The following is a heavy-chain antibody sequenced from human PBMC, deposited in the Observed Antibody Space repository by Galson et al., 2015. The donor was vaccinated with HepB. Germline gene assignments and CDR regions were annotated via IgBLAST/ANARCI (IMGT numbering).Heavy chain of an antibody. CDR1: GFTFSSYA. D-gene: IGHD5-24*01. J-gene: IGHJ4*02. V-gene: IGHV3-30-3*01. CDR2: ISYDGSNK. Sequence: SLRLSCAASGFTFSSYAMHWVRQAPGKGLEWVAVISYDGSNKYYADSVKGRFTISRDNSKNTLYLQMNSLRAEDTAVYYCARSHRGGDGYNLGYWGQGTLVTVSS. CDR3: ARSHRGGDGYNLGY.